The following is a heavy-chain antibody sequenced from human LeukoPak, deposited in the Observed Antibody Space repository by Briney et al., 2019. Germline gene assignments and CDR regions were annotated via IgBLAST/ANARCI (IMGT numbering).Heavy chain of an antibody. V-gene: IGHV3-7*01. Sequence: GGSLRLSCAASGFTFSSYWMHWVRQAPGKGLEWVANIKEDGSEKYYVDAVKGRFAISRDNAKNSLYLQLNSLRAEDTAVYYCVRGPHILGPWGQGTLVTVSS. J-gene: IGHJ5*02. CDR2: IKEDGSEK. D-gene: IGHD3-3*02. CDR3: VRGPHILGP. CDR1: GFTFSSYW.